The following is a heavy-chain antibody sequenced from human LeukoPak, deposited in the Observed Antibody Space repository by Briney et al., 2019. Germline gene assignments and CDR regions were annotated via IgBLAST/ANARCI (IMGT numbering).Heavy chain of an antibody. CDR3: AKDRLFEVAGLGLDV. Sequence: GGSLRLSCAASGFTFSSYWMSWVRQAPGKGLEWVANIKQDGSEKYYVDSVKGRFTISRDNAKNSLYLQMNSLRAEDTALYYCAKDRLFEVAGLGLDVWGQGTTVTVSS. CDR1: GFTFSSYW. CDR2: IKQDGSEK. J-gene: IGHJ6*02. D-gene: IGHD6-19*01. V-gene: IGHV3-7*03.